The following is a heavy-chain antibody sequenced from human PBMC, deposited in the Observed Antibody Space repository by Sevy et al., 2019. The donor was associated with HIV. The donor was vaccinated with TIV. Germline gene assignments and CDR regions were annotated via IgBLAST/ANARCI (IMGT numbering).Heavy chain of an antibody. V-gene: IGHV3-30-3*01. D-gene: IGHD3-10*01. CDR2: VSFDGSDK. CDR1: GFILRNYV. Sequence: GGSLRLSCAASGFILRNYVMHWVRQAPGKGLEWVAAVSFDGSDKFYADSVKGRFTISRDNSKNRLYLQTNSLRAADTAVYYCARDQAGPSDDYYYYYGMDLWGQGTTVTVSS. J-gene: IGHJ6*02. CDR3: ARDQAGPSDDYYYYYGMDL.